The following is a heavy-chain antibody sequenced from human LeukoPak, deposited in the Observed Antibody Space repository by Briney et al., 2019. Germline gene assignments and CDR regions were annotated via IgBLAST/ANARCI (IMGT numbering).Heavy chain of an antibody. CDR1: GYRFTSYW. CDR2: IDPSDSYT. CDR3: ARHQLLGPCFKGVCSDAFDI. J-gene: IGHJ3*02. D-gene: IGHD2-8*01. Sequence: PGESLKISCKGSGYRFTSYWISWVRPMPGKGLEWMGRIDPSDSYTNYSPSFQGHLTISADKSISTAYLQWSSLKASDTAMYYCARHQLLGPCFKGVCSDAFDIWGQGTMVTVSS. V-gene: IGHV5-10-1*01.